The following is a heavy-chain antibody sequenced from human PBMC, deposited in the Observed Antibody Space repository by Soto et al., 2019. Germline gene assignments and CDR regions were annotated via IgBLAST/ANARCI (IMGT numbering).Heavy chain of an antibody. V-gene: IGHV4-59*01. D-gene: IGHD5-12*01. Sequence: ASETLSLTCTVSCGSISSYYWSWIRQPPGKGLEWIGYIYYSGSTNYNPSLKSRVTISVDTSKNQFSLKLSSVTAADTAVYYCALATIEGGGAFDIWGQGTMVTVSS. CDR1: CGSISSYY. CDR2: IYYSGST. J-gene: IGHJ3*02. CDR3: ALATIEGGGAFDI.